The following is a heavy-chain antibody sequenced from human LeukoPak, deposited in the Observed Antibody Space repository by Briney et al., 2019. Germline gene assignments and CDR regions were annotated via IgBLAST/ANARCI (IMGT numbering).Heavy chain of an antibody. V-gene: IGHV3-48*03. J-gene: IGHJ4*02. D-gene: IGHD3-9*01. CDR1: GFTFSSYE. CDR2: ISSSGSTI. CDR3: VRVGDGYFDWLSYPDY. Sequence: PGGSLRLSCAASGFTFSSYEMNWVRQAPGKGLEWVSYISSSGSTIYYADSVKGRFTISRDNAKNSLYLQMNSLRAEDTAVYYCVRVGDGYFDWLSYPDYWGQGTLVTASS.